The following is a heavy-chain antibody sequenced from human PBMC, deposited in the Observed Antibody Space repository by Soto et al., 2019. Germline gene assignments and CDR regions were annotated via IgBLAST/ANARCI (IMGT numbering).Heavy chain of an antibody. J-gene: IGHJ4*02. D-gene: IGHD6-13*01. Sequence: XXSLRPYFAASGFTFSRYAMCWVLPAPGKGLEWVSAISGSGGSTYYADSVKGRFTISRDNSKNTLYLQMNSLRAEDTAVYYCAKLYRIAAAGTWSDYWGQGTLVTVSS. CDR1: GFTFSRYA. CDR3: AKLYRIAAAGTWSDY. V-gene: IGHV3-23*01. CDR2: ISGSGGST.